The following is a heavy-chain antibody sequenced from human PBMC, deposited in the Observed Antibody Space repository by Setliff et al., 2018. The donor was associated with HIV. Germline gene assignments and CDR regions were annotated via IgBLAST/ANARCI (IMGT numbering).Heavy chain of an antibody. CDR1: RGTFTTYA. CDR2: IIPIFGTT. Sequence: GASVKVSCKTSRGTFTTYAFSWVRQAPGQGLEWMGGIIPIFGTTNYAQKFQGRVTMTTDTSTSTAYMELSSLRSEDTAVYNCARGYPSSPYYYYMDVWGKGTTVTVSS. V-gene: IGHV1-69*05. J-gene: IGHJ6*03. D-gene: IGHD5-12*01. CDR3: ARGYPSSPYYYYMDV.